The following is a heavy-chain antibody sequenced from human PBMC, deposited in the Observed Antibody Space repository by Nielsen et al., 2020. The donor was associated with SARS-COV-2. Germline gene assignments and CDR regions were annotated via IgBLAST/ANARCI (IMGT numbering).Heavy chain of an antibody. J-gene: IGHJ3*02. Sequence: GESLKISCAASGFTVSSNYMSWVRQAPGKGLEWVSVIYSGGSTYYADSVKGRFTISRHNSKNTLYLQMNSLRAEDTAVYYCARDPAGDIVVVVAASAFDIWGQGTMVTVSS. CDR3: ARDPAGDIVVVVAASAFDI. V-gene: IGHV3-53*04. D-gene: IGHD2-15*01. CDR1: GFTVSSNY. CDR2: IYSGGST.